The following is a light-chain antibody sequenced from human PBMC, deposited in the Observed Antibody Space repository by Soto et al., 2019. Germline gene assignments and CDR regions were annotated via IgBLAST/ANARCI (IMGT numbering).Light chain of an antibody. CDR1: QSVSSN. Sequence: EVVTTHSPATVSVSPGERATHSCRASQSVSSNLAWYQQRPGQAPRLLIYGGSSRATGIPVRFSGSGSETDFTLTITSLQPDDFATYYCQQYNTYSTFGQGTRLEIK. J-gene: IGKJ5*01. V-gene: IGKV3D-15*01. CDR3: QQYNTYST. CDR2: GGS.